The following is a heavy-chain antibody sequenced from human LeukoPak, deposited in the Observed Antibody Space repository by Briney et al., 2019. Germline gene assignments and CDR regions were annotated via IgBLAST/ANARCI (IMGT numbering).Heavy chain of an antibody. J-gene: IGHJ1*01. D-gene: IGHD6-13*01. V-gene: IGHV4-34*01. CDR3: ARAPPQYSSSQYFQH. CDR1: GGSVSGYY. Sequence: SSETLSLTCAVYGGSVSGYYWSWIRQPPGKGLEWIGEINHSGSTNYNPSLKRRVTISVDTTKNQFSLNMSSATAADTAVYYCARAPPQYSSSQYFQHWGQGTLVTVSS. CDR2: INHSGST.